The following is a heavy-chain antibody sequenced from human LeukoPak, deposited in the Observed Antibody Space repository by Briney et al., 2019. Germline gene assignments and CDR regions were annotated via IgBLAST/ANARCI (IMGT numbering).Heavy chain of an antibody. CDR1: GGSFSDFY. CDR3: ASQTGDERLALDE. J-gene: IGHJ4*02. D-gene: IGHD7-27*01. Sequence: SETLSLTCAVYGGSFSDFYWSWIRQPPGKGLEWIGEINHSGSTNYNPSLKSRVTISVDTSKSQFSLKLSSVTAADTAVYYFASQTGDERLALDEWGQGTLVTVSS. V-gene: IGHV4-34*01. CDR2: INHSGST.